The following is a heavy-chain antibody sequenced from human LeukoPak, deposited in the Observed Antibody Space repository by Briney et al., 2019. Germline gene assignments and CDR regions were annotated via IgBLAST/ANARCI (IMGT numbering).Heavy chain of an antibody. CDR3: ARAPRGYDRPFDY. Sequence: PGGSLRLSCAASGFTFSDYYMSWIRQAPGKGLERVSYISSSGSTIYYADSVKGRFTISRDNAKNSLYLQMNSLRAEDTAVYYCARAPRGYDRPFDYWGQGTLVTVSS. D-gene: IGHD5-12*01. V-gene: IGHV3-11*01. CDR2: ISSSGSTI. CDR1: GFTFSDYY. J-gene: IGHJ4*02.